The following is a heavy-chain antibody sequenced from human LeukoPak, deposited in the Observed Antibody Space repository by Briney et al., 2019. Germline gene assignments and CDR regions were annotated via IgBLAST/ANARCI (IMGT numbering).Heavy chain of an antibody. CDR3: ARFSMVTDWFDP. CDR1: GGTISSYY. V-gene: IGHV4-4*07. J-gene: IGHJ5*02. D-gene: IGHD5-18*01. Sequence: PSETLSLTCTVSGGTISSYYWSWIRQPAGKGLEWIGHIYNSGSTNYNPSLKGRVTMSVATSKNQFSLHLSSVTAADTAVYYCARFSMVTDWFDPWGQGTLVTVSS. CDR2: IYNSGST.